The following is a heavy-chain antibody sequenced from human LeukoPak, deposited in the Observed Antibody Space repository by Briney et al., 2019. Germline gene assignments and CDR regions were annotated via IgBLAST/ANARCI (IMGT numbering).Heavy chain of an antibody. J-gene: IGHJ4*02. CDR1: GFTFSSYG. CDR3: ARGKFDSSGYYIDY. D-gene: IGHD3-22*01. V-gene: IGHV3-21*06. Sequence: GGSLRLSCAASGFTFSSYGMSWVRQAPGKGLEWVSAISGSGSYISYADSMKGRFTISRDSAKNSVYLQMNSLRSEDTAVYYCARGKFDSSGYYIDYWGQGTLVTVSS. CDR2: ISGSGSYI.